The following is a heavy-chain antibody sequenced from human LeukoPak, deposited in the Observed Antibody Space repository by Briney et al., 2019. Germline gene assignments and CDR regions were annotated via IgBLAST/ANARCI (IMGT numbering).Heavy chain of an antibody. CDR2: IYFSGST. J-gene: IGHJ3*02. CDR3: ARFNQAWGGNSSGPRSHAFDI. Sequence: PSETLSLTCTVSGGSISSSSYYWGWIRQPPGKGLEWIGSIYFSGSTYYNPSLKSRVTISVDTSKNQFSLKLNSVTAADMAVYYCARFNQAWGGNSSGPRSHAFDIWGQGTMVTVSS. CDR1: GGSISSSSYY. V-gene: IGHV4-39*01. D-gene: IGHD4-23*01.